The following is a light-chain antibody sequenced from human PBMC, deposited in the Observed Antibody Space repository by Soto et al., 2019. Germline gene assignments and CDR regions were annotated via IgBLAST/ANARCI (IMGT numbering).Light chain of an antibody. Sequence: DIQMTQSPSSLSAVVGDRVTITCRASQSIGTGLNWFQHKPGRAPKLLIYATSNLENGVPSRFSGGGSGIDFTLTITSXQPEDFXTXXXXXXXRAPITFGQGTRLDMK. J-gene: IGKJ5*01. CDR2: ATS. CDR3: XXXXRAPIT. V-gene: IGKV1-39*01. CDR1: QSIGTG.